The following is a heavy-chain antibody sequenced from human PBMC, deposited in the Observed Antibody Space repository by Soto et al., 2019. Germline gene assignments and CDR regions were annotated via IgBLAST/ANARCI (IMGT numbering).Heavy chain of an antibody. J-gene: IGHJ4*02. CDR2: IYSSGST. V-gene: IGHV4-39*02. CDR1: GGSISSSRYY. D-gene: IGHD6-13*01. Sequence: PSETLSLTCTVSGGSISSSRYYWGWVRQPPGKGLEWIATIYSSGSTHYNPYLKSRVTISAEASKNHFFLNVSSVTAADKAVYYCETIGGFASGTFDYWGQGILVTVSS. CDR3: ETIGGFASGTFDY.